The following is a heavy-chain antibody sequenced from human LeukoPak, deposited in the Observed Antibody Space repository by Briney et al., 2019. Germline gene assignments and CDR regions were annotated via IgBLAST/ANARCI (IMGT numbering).Heavy chain of an antibody. CDR2: IYYSGGT. V-gene: IGHV4-30-4*01. CDR1: GGSISSGDYY. CDR3: ARVSDYGGGGFDP. D-gene: IGHD4-17*01. Sequence: SSQTLSLTCTVSGGSISSGDYYWSWIRQPPGKGLEWIGYIYYSGGTYYNPSLKSRVTISADTSKNQFSLKLSSVTAADTAVYYCARVSDYGGGGFDPWGQGTLVTVSS. J-gene: IGHJ5*02.